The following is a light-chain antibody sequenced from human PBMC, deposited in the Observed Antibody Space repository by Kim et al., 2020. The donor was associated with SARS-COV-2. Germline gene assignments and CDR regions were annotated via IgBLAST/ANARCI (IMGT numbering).Light chain of an antibody. Sequence: QPVLTQSSSASASPGSSVKLTCTLSSGHSSYIIAWHQQQPGKAPRYLMKLEGSGSYNKGSGVPDRFSGSSSGADRYLTISNVQSEDEADYYCETWDSNTWVFGGGTQLTVL. V-gene: IGLV4-60*03. CDR1: SGHSSYI. CDR2: LEGSGSY. J-gene: IGLJ3*02. CDR3: ETWDSNTWV.